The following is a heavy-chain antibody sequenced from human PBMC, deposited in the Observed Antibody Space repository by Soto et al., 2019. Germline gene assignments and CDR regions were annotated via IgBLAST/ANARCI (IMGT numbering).Heavy chain of an antibody. CDR1: GFTFSTIW. Sequence: EVQLVESGGGLVKPGASLRLSCAASGFTFSTIWMSWVRQAPGKGLEWVGRIKSRTTGGTADYAAPVQGRFTISRDDSTNTLYLQMNSLKTEDTAIYYCATTFYSDRFFDYWGQGTLVTVSS. V-gene: IGHV3-15*01. J-gene: IGHJ4*02. D-gene: IGHD3-3*01. CDR3: ATTFYSDRFFDY. CDR2: IKSRTTGGTA.